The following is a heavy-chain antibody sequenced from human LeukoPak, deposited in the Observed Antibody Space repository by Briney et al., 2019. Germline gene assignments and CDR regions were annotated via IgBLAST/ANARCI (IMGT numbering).Heavy chain of an antibody. CDR1: GFTFSTYN. CDR3: ARLNNWNSGWFDP. J-gene: IGHJ5*02. V-gene: IGHV3-21*01. Sequence: GGSLRLSCAASGFTFSTYNMNWVRQAPGRGLEWVSSISSSGNYINYADSVKGRFTISRDNAKSSLYLQMNSLRAEDTAVYYCARLNNWNSGWFDPWGQGTLVTVSS. CDR2: ISSSGNYI. D-gene: IGHD1-7*01.